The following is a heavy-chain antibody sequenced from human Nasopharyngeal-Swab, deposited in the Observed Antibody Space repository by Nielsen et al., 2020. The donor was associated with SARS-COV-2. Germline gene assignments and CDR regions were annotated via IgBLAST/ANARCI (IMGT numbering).Heavy chain of an antibody. Sequence: GSLRLSCTVSDASITTNSYYWAWVRQPPGKGLEWIGSVYHTASTYYNPTLKSRVTISVDTSQNQFSLKMTSMTAADTAVYYCARDRRAPWYYGIDVWGQGTTVTVSS. CDR1: DASITTNSYY. V-gene: IGHV4-39*07. CDR3: ARDRRAPWYYGIDV. D-gene: IGHD2-15*01. J-gene: IGHJ6*02. CDR2: VYHTAST.